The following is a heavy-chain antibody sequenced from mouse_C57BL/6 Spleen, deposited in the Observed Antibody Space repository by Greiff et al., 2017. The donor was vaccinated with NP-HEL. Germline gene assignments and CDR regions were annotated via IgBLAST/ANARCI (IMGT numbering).Heavy chain of an antibody. J-gene: IGHJ4*01. V-gene: IGHV1-80*01. CDR1: GYAFSSYW. CDR3: ARGTGGYYYAMDY. Sequence: VKLQQSGAELVKPGASVKISCKASGYAFSSYWMNWVKQRPGKGLEWIGQIYPGDGDTNYNGKFKGKATLTADKSSSTAYMQLSSLTSEDSAVYFCARGTGGYYYAMDYWGQGTSVTVSS. CDR2: IYPGDGDT. D-gene: IGHD4-1*01.